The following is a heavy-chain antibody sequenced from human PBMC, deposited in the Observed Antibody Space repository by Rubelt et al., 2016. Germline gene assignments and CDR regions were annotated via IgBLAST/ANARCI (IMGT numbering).Heavy chain of an antibody. CDR1: VGSISSNSYY. CDR3: ARGPNSDGWLSFDY. Sequence: QLQLQESGPGLVKPSETLSLTCTVSVGSISSNSYYWGWIRQPPGKGLEWIGDINKSGATNYNPSLKSRVTISVDKSQNQFSLMRSAGTAADTVVYYCARGPNSDGWLSFDYWGQGTLVTVSS. D-gene: IGHD6-19*01. CDR2: INKSGAT. V-gene: IGHV4-39*07. J-gene: IGHJ4*02.